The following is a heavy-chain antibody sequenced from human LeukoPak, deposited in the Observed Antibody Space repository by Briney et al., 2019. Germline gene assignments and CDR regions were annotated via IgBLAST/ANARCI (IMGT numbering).Heavy chain of an antibody. D-gene: IGHD5-12*01. V-gene: IGHV4-4*07. CDR1: GCSISNYY. Sequence: TSETLSLTCTASGCSISNYYWSWIRQPAGKGLEWIGRIYSSGTTIYNPSLKSRVTMSVDTSKNQFSLKLSSVTAADTAVDFCASGSIGYDPWGQGTLVTVSS. CDR2: IYSSGTT. J-gene: IGHJ5*02. CDR3: ASGSIGYDP.